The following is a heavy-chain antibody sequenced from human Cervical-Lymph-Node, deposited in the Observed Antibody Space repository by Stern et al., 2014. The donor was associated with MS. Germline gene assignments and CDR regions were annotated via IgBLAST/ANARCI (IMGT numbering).Heavy chain of an antibody. J-gene: IGHJ4*02. CDR2: NLWDDNK. D-gene: IGHD2-15*01. CDR3: AHSRVKYCRGGTCYSSLFDY. CDR1: GFSVATAGVG. V-gene: IGHV2-5*02. Sequence: QITLKEPRPTLVKPTQTLTLTCTLPGFSVATAGVGVGWIRQPTGKALGWLAFNLWDDNKLYSPSLKNRLTIIKDTSKNQVVLTMTNVDPVDTATYYCAHSRVKYCRGGTCYSSLFDYWGQGTLVTVSS.